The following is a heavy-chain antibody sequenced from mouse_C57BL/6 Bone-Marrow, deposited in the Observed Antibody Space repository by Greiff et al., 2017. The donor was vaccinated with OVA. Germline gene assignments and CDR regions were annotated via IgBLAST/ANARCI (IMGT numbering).Heavy chain of an antibody. Sequence: VQLQQPGAELVMPGASVKLSCKASGYTFTSYWMHWVKQRPGQGLEWIGEIDPSDSYTNYNQKFKGKSTLTVDKSSSTAYMQPSSLTSEDSAVYYCARSGITTVDYWGQGTTLTVSS. CDR1: GYTFTSYW. D-gene: IGHD1-1*01. CDR3: ARSGITTVDY. V-gene: IGHV1-69*01. CDR2: IDPSDSYT. J-gene: IGHJ2*01.